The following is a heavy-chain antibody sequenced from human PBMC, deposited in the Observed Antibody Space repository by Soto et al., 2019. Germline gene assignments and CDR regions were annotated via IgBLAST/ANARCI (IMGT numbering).Heavy chain of an antibody. Sequence: SQTLSLTCAISGDSVSSNSAAWNWIRQSPSRGLEWLGRTYYRSKWYNDYAVSVKSRITINPDTSKNQFSLQLNSVTPEDTAVYYCARGRRFLEWFGLGDNWFDPWGQGSRVTVS. J-gene: IGHJ5*02. CDR3: ARGRRFLEWFGLGDNWFDP. D-gene: IGHD3-3*01. V-gene: IGHV6-1*01. CDR1: GDSVSSNSAA. CDR2: TYYRSKWYN.